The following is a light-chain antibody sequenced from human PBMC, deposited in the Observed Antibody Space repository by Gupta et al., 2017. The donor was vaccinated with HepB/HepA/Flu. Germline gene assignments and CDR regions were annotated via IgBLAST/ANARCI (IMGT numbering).Light chain of an antibody. V-gene: IGLV1-47*01. Sequence: QSVLPQPPSASGTPGQRFTISCSGSSSNIGSNYVYWYQQLPGTAPKLLIYRNNQRPSGVPDRFSGSKSGTSASLAISGLRSEDEADYYCAAWDDSLSGWVFGGGTKLTVL. J-gene: IGLJ3*02. CDR1: SSNIGSNY. CDR2: RNN. CDR3: AAWDDSLSGWV.